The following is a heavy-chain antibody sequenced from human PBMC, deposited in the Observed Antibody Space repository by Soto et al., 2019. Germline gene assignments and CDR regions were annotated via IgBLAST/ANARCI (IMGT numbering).Heavy chain of an antibody. CDR2: IYYSGST. CDR3: ARGGLRYFDWLSPLFDY. CDR1: GGSISRYY. Sequence: PSETLSLTCTVSGGSISRYYWSWIRQPPGKGLEWIGYIYYSGSTNYNPSLKSRVTISVDTSKNQFSLKLSSVTAADTAVYYCARGGLRYFDWLSPLFDYWGQGTLVTVSS. D-gene: IGHD3-9*01. V-gene: IGHV4-59*08. J-gene: IGHJ4*02.